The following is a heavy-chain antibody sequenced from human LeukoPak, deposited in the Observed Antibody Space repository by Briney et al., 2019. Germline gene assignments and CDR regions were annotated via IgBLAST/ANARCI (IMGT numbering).Heavy chain of an antibody. V-gene: IGHV4-38-2*02. J-gene: IGHJ4*02. CDR3: ARRSPVPPDY. CDR1: GYSISSGYY. D-gene: IGHD5-24*01. Sequence: SETLSLTCTVSGYSISSGYYWGWIRQPPGKGLEWIGSIYHSGSTYYNPSLESRVTISVDTSKNQFSLKLSSVTAADTAVYYCARRSPVPPDYWGQGTLVTVSS. CDR2: IYHSGST.